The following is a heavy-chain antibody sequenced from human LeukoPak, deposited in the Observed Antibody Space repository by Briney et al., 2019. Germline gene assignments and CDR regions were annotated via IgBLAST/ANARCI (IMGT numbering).Heavy chain of an antibody. V-gene: IGHV1-2*02. J-gene: IGHJ5*02. Sequence: SVKVSCKASGYTFTGYYMHWVRQAPGQGLEWMGWINPDSGGTNYAQKFQGRVTMTRDTSISTAYMELSRLRSDDTAVYYCAREAAVEMATASFDPWGQGTLVTVSS. CDR2: INPDSGGT. CDR1: GYTFTGYY. D-gene: IGHD5-24*01. CDR3: AREAAVEMATASFDP.